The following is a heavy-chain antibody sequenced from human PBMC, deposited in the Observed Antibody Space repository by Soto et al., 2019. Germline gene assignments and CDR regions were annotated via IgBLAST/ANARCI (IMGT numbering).Heavy chain of an antibody. D-gene: IGHD1-26*01. CDR1: GFSFSSYS. CDR3: ARDQGSYDAFDI. CDR2: ISGTGSI. V-gene: IGHV3-48*02. Sequence: GGSLRLSCAASGFSFSSYSMNWVRQAPGKGLEWLSYISGTGSIYYADSVKGRFTISRDNAKQSLYLQMNSLRDEDTAVYYCARDQGSYDAFDIWGQGTMVTVSS. J-gene: IGHJ3*02.